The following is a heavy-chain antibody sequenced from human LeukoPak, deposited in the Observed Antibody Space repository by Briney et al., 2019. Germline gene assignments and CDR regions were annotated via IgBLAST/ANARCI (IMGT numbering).Heavy chain of an antibody. Sequence: GESLQISCQGSGYTFSSYWIVWVRQMPGKGLEWMGIIYPGDSDTRYSPSFQGQVTISADKSISTAYLQWNSLKASDTAMYYCARRYSDSSGYYYPLDYWGQGTLVTVSS. J-gene: IGHJ4*02. V-gene: IGHV5-51*01. CDR2: IYPGDSDT. CDR3: ARRYSDSSGYYYPLDY. D-gene: IGHD3-22*01. CDR1: GYTFSSYW.